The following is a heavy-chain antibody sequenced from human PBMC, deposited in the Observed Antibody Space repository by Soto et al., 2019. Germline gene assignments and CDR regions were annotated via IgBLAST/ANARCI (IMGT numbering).Heavy chain of an antibody. V-gene: IGHV1-69*13. J-gene: IGHJ3*02. D-gene: IGHD2-21*02. Sequence: QVHLVQSGAEVKKPGSSVKVCCKYSGGTFKTESINWVRQAPGQGLEWMGGILPIFGTADYAPRFQGRVTITADEATRTAYMELSSLRSQDTAVYFCARGHECGGNSDAFDIWGQGTMVTVSS. CDR1: GGTFKTES. CDR2: ILPIFGTA. CDR3: ARGHECGGNSDAFDI.